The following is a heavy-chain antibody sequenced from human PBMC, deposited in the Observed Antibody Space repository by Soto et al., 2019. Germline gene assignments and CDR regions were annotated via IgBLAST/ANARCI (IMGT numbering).Heavy chain of an antibody. CDR3: ARDRSGYYQQAPIAFDI. J-gene: IGHJ3*02. CDR1: GGSISSGGYY. D-gene: IGHD3-3*01. CDR2: IYYSGST. V-gene: IGHV4-31*03. Sequence: PSETLSLTCTVSGGSISSGGYYWSWIRQHPGKGLEWIGYIYYSGSTYYNPSLKSRVTISVDTSKNQFSLKLSSVTAADTAVYYCARDRSGYYQQAPIAFDIWGQGTMVTVSS.